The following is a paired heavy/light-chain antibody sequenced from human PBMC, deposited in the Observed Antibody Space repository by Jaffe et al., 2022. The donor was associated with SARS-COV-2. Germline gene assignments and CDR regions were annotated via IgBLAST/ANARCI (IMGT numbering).Heavy chain of an antibody. CDR1: GYNFTHGW. D-gene: IGHD4-17*01. J-gene: IGHJ4*02. CDR3: TTDHHDGFFVY. V-gene: IGHV3-15*01. Sequence: EVQLVESGGGLVKPGGSLRLSCVASGYNFTHGWMSWVRQAPGKGLEWVGRVKNKAGGGTIEYAASVKGRFIISRDDSKSSVFLQMNSLKTEDTALYYCTTDHHDGFFVYWGQGAMVTVSS. CDR2: VKNKAGGGTI.
Light chain of an antibody. Sequence: EIVLTQSPATLSLSPGERATLSCRASQSLDTNLAWYQHKPGQAPRPLIFDAFDRAAGVPARFSGSGSGTDFTLIISSLEPDDFAVYYCQQRSRMPLTFGQGTKLEVK. CDR3: QQRSRMPLT. V-gene: IGKV3-11*01. J-gene: IGKJ2*01. CDR1: QSLDTN. CDR2: DAF.